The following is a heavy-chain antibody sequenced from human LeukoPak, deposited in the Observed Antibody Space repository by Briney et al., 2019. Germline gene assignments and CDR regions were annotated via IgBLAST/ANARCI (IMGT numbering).Heavy chain of an antibody. J-gene: IGHJ4*02. V-gene: IGHV3-23*01. CDR1: GFIFNTNA. CDR3: AKSNGVDRNGYNSDYFDY. Sequence: GSLRLSCAASGFIFNTNAMTWVRQAPGKGLEWVSTVTGSDGSTFYANSVKGRFTISRDNSKNMLYLQMNSLRAEDTAVYYCAKSNGVDRNGYNSDYFDYWGQGTLVTVSS. CDR2: VTGSDGST. D-gene: IGHD5-24*01.